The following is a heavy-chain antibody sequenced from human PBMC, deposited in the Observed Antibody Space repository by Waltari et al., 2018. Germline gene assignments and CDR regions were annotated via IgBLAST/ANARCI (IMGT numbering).Heavy chain of an antibody. J-gene: IGHJ6*02. CDR3: AKKGSRGIAVNYGMDV. V-gene: IGHV3-30*18. CDR1: GFTFCSYG. Sequence: QVQLLESGGGVVQPGRSLRLSCAAAGFTFCSYGMHWVRQARDKGLEWVAVISYDGSNKYYAVSVKGRFTISRDNSKNTLYLQMNSLRAEDTAVYYCAKKGSRGIAVNYGMDVWGQGTTVTVSS. CDR2: ISYDGSNK. D-gene: IGHD6-19*01.